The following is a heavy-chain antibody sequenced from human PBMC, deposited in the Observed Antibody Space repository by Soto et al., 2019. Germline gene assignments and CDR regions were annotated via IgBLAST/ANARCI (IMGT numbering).Heavy chain of an antibody. V-gene: IGHV3-30*18. CDR2: ISYHGNNQ. D-gene: IGHD3-3*01. J-gene: IGHJ4*02. CDR3: AKDLALGFWSGNYYFDH. CDR1: GFTFKNNG. Sequence: GGSVRLSCAASGFTFKNNGMHWVRQAPGKGLEWVAIISYHGNNQFYADSVKGRFTISRDNSNNTLYLEMNSLRPEDTAVYYCAKDLALGFWSGNYYFDHWGQGTLVTVSS.